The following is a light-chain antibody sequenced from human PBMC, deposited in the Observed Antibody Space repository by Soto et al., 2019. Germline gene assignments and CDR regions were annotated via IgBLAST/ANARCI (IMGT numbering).Light chain of an antibody. CDR2: GAS. V-gene: IGKV3-20*01. J-gene: IGKJ1*01. Sequence: VGTQSAAPLPLNIGERATLSCRASRSVSHTYFAWYQQRPGQAPRLLIYGASNRAPGIPDRFTGSGSGTDFTLTINSLEPEDFAVYYCQQYSASVWTFGQGTKVDI. CDR3: QQYSASVWT. CDR1: RSVSHTY.